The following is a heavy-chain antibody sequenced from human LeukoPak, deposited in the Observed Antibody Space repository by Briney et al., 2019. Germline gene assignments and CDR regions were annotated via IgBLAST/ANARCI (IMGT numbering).Heavy chain of an antibody. V-gene: IGHV1-8*01. CDR3: ARDPHSSGGYFDY. Sequence: ASVKVSCKASGYTFTSYDINWVRQATGQGLEWMGWMNPNSGNTGYAQKFQGRVTMTRNTSISTAYMELSSLRSEDTAVYYCARDPHSSGGYFDYWGQGTLVTVSS. J-gene: IGHJ4*02. D-gene: IGHD3-22*01. CDR2: MNPNSGNT. CDR1: GYTFTSYD.